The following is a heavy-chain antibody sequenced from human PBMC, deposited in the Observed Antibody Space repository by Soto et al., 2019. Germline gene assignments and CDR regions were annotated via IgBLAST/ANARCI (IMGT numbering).Heavy chain of an antibody. CDR1: GGSISSSSYY. CDR3: ARHQSLDYSSGWAPPHDAFDI. CDR2: IYYSGST. V-gene: IGHV4-39*01. Sequence: PSETLSLTCTVSGGSISSSSYYWGWIRQPPGKGLEWIGSIYYSGSTYYNPSLKSRVTISVDTSKNQFSLKLSSVTAADTAVYYCARHQSLDYSSGWAPPHDAFDIWGQGAMVTVSS. J-gene: IGHJ3*02. D-gene: IGHD6-19*01.